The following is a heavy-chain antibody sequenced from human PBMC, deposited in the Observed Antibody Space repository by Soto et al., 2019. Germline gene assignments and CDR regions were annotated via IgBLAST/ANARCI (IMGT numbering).Heavy chain of an antibody. V-gene: IGHV5-51*01. CDR1: GNSFTSYW. CDR2: IHPGDSET. CDR3: ARHRYEDYDYWRSDYGLDV. Sequence: PGESLKISCKGSGNSFTSYWIGWVRQRPGKGLESMGIIHPGDSETRYNPSFQGQVTISVDKTISTVYLQWSSLKASDTATYYCARHRYEDYDYWRSDYGLDVWGQGTAVTVSS. D-gene: IGHD3-3*01. J-gene: IGHJ6*02.